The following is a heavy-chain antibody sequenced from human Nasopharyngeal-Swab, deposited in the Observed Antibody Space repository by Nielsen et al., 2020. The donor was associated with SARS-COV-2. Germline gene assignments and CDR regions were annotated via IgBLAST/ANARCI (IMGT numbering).Heavy chain of an antibody. J-gene: IGHJ4*02. Sequence: GGSLRLSCAASGFTFSSYAMSWVRQAPGKGLEWVAVISYDGSNKYYADSVKGRFTISRDNSKNTLYLQMNSLRAEDTAVYYCARGGYSSGYEVDYWGQGTLVTVSS. D-gene: IGHD6-19*01. CDR1: GFTFSSYA. CDR2: ISYDGSNK. V-gene: IGHV3-30-3*01. CDR3: ARGGYSSGYEVDY.